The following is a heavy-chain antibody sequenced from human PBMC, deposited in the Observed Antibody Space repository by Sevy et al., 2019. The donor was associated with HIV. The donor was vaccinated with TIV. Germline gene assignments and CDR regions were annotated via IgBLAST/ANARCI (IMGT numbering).Heavy chain of an antibody. V-gene: IGHV3-72*01. CDR3: VRGPNCGLGGCQQISPYCLDV. J-gene: IGHJ6*03. CDR2: IRNSPNSYTT. Sequence: GGCLRLSFAASGFTFSDHYVDWVRQAPGKGLERVGRIRNSPNSYTTEYAASVKGRFTIARDDSRNSVYLQMNSLKTQDSAVYCCVRGPNCGLGGCQQISPYCLDVWGKGATVSVSS. CDR1: GFTFSDHY. D-gene: IGHD2-15*01.